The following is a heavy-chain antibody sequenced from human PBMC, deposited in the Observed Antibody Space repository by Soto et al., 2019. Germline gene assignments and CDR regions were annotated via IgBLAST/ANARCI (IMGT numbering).Heavy chain of an antibody. CDR2: INPNSGGT. D-gene: IGHD3-9*01. CDR1: GYTFTGYY. V-gene: IGHV1-2*04. CDR3: ARGALLRYFDWLSPETDAFDI. J-gene: IGHJ3*02. Sequence: QVQLVQSGAEVKKPGASVKVSYKASGYTFTGYYMHWVRQAPGQGLEWMGWINPNSGGTNYAQKFQGWVTMTRDTSISTAYMELSRLRSDDTAVYYCARGALLRYFDWLSPETDAFDIWGQGTMVTVSS.